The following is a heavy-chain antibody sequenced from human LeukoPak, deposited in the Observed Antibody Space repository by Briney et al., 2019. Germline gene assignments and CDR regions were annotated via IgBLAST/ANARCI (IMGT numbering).Heavy chain of an antibody. Sequence: GGSLRLSCAASGFTFSSYAMSWVRQAPGKGLEWVSAISGSSGSTYYADSVKGRFTISRDNSKNTLYLQMNSLRAEDTAVYYCAKTPRGGYCSSTSCYHTQYFQHWGQGTLVTVSS. V-gene: IGHV3-23*01. CDR1: GFTFSSYA. J-gene: IGHJ1*01. CDR2: ISGSSGST. D-gene: IGHD2-2*01. CDR3: AKTPRGGYCSSTSCYHTQYFQH.